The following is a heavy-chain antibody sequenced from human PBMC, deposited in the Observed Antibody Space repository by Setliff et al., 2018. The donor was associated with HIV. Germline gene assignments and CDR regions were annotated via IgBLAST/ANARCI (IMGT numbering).Heavy chain of an antibody. D-gene: IGHD7-27*01. CDR2: IVPILGKA. J-gene: IGHJ3*02. CDR3: ARIPTGGAFDI. CDR1: GGTFTNSA. V-gene: IGHV1-69*05. Sequence: SVKVSCKASGGTFTNSAIGWVRQAPGQGLEWMGAIVPILGKANSAQKFQGRVTITTDESTNTAYMELSSLRSEDTAVYYCARIPTGGAFDIWGQGTVVTVSS.